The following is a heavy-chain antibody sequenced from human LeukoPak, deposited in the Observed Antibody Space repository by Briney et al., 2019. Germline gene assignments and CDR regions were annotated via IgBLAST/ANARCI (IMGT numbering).Heavy chain of an antibody. CDR1: GYTFTSYA. J-gene: IGHJ6*02. Sequence: ASVKVSCKASGYTFTSYAMHWVRQAPGQRLEWMGWINAGNGNTKYSQKFQGRVTITRDTSASTAYMELSSLRSEDTAVYYCARSGYSSSWYSGARYYYGMDVWGQGTTVTVSS. CDR3: ARSGYSSSWYSGARYYYGMDV. V-gene: IGHV1-3*01. D-gene: IGHD6-13*01. CDR2: INAGNGNT.